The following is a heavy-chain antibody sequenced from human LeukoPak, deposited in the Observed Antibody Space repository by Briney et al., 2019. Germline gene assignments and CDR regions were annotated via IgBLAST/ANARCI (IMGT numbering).Heavy chain of an antibody. CDR3: AKDVATVTTDERLSFDP. CDR1: GVTVSNDD. J-gene: IGHJ5*02. V-gene: IGHV3-66*01. Sequence: PGGALIVSCADTGVTVSNDDMAWGRQAPGKGLEWVSVVWHDGRTDYADSVKGRFTISRDNSKNTLYLQMNSLRAEDTAVYYCAKDVATVTTDERLSFDPWGQGTLVTVSS. CDR2: VWHDGRT. D-gene: IGHD4-17*01.